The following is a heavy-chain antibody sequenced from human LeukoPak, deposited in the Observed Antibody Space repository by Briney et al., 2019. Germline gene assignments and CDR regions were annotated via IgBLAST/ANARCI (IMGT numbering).Heavy chain of an antibody. Sequence: GRSLRLSCAASGFTFDDYAMHWVRQAPGKGLEWVSGISWNSGNIGYADSVKGRFTISRDNAKNSLYLQMNSLRAEDTALYYCAKDIAFTYYYGSGSYYDSNYYYGMDVWGQGTTVTVSS. J-gene: IGHJ6*02. CDR3: AKDIAFTYYYGSGSYYDSNYYYGMDV. CDR1: GFTFDDYA. D-gene: IGHD3-10*01. CDR2: ISWNSGNI. V-gene: IGHV3-9*01.